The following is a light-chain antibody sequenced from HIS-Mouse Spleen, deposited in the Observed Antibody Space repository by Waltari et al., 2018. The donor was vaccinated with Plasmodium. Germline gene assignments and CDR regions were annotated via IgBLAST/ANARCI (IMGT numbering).Light chain of an antibody. CDR3: QQYGSSGT. V-gene: IGKV3-20*01. J-gene: IGKJ1*01. Sequence: EIVLTQSPGTLSLSPGERATLSCRASQSVSSSYLAWYQQKHGQAPRLLIHGASSRATGIPDRFSGSGSGTDFTLTISRLEPEDFAVYYCQQYGSSGTFGQGTKVEIK. CDR2: GAS. CDR1: QSVSSSY.